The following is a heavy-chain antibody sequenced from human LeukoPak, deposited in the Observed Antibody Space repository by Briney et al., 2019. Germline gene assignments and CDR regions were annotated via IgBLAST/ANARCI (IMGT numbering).Heavy chain of an antibody. CDR2: IYTSGST. V-gene: IGHV4-4*07. J-gene: IGHJ4*02. CDR3: AREANSGHYYKGYFDY. CDR1: GGSISSYY. Sequence: ETLSLTCTVSGGSISSYYWSWIRQPAGKGLEWIGRIYTSGSTNYNPSLKSRVTMSVDTSKNQFSLKLSSVTAADTAVYYCAREANSGHYYKGYFDYWGQGTLVTVSS. D-gene: IGHD3-10*01.